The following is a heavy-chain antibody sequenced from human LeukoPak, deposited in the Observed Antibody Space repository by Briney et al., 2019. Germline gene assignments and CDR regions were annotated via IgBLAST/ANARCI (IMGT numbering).Heavy chain of an antibody. D-gene: IGHD3-22*01. J-gene: IGHJ4*02. CDR2: INWNGGST. Sequence: PGGSLRLSCAASGFTFDDYGMSWVRQAPGKGLEWVSGINWNGGSTGYADSVKGRFTISRDNAKNTLYLQMNSLRAEDTAVYYCAKTPYYDSSGYYFDYWGQGTLVTVSS. CDR1: GFTFDDYG. V-gene: IGHV3-20*04. CDR3: AKTPYYDSSGYYFDY.